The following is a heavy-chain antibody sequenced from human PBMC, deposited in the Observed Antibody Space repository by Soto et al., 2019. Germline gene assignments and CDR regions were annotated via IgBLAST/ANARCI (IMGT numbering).Heavy chain of an antibody. CDR2: ISSSSRTI. J-gene: IGHJ4*02. CDR1: GFSFSDSG. V-gene: IGHV3-48*01. CDR3: ARTRLEWALYFDN. D-gene: IGHD3-3*01. Sequence: EVQLVESGGGLIQPGGSLRLSCEASGFSFSDSGMNWVRRAPGKRLEWISYISSSSRTIYYAASVEGRFTISRDNGRNSVHLQMNSLRGEDTGVYYCARTRLEWALYFDNWGLGTLVTVSS.